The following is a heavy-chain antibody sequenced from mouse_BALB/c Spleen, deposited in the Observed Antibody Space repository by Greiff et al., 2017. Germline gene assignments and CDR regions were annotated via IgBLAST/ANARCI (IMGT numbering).Heavy chain of an antibody. D-gene: IGHD1-1*01. CDR2: ISSGGGST. CDR3: ARQGRAWFAY. CDR1: GFAFSSYD. V-gene: IGHV5-12-1*01. Sequence: EVQRVEFGGGLVKPGGSLKLSCAASGFAFSSYDMSWVRQTPEKRLEWVAYISSGGGSTYYPDTVKGRFTISRDNAKNTLYLQMSSLKSEDTAMYYCARQGRAWFAYWGQGTLVTVSA. J-gene: IGHJ3*01.